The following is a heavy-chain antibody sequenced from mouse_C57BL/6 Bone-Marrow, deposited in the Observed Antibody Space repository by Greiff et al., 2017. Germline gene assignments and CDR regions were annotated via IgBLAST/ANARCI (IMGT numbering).Heavy chain of an antibody. D-gene: IGHD2-2*01. V-gene: IGHV1-69*01. Sequence: VQLQQSGAELVMPGASVKLSCKASGYTFTSYWMHWVKQRPGQGLEWIGEIDPSDSDTNYNHKFKGKATLTVDKSSSTAYMQLSSLASEDSAVYDCAREEEGLRLWDYWGQGTTLTVSS. CDR2: IDPSDSDT. CDR3: AREEEGLRLWDY. J-gene: IGHJ2*01. CDR1: GYTFTSYW.